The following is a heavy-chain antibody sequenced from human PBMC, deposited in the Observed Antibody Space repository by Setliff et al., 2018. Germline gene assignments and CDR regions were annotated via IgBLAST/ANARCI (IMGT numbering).Heavy chain of an antibody. CDR3: ARGTDYHGSGSYWAKDV. J-gene: IGHJ6*04. CDR2: INPRTGVT. Sequence: ASVKVSCKASGYTFTGHYIHWVRQAPGQGLEWMRWINPRTGVTNYAQKFKGRVTMTRDTSITTVYMDLSSLKSDDTAVYYCARGTDYHGSGSYWAKDVWGKGTTVTVSS. CDR1: GYTFTGHY. D-gene: IGHD3-10*01. V-gene: IGHV1-2*02.